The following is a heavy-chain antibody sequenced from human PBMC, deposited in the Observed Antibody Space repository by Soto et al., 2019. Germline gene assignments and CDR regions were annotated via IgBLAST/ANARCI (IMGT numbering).Heavy chain of an antibody. Sequence: SETLSLTCTVSGGSISSYYWSWIRQPPGKGLEWIGYIYYSGSTNYNPSLKSRVTISVDTSKNQFSLKLSSVTAADTAVYYCARVRNWNYARWFDPWGQGPLVTVSS. J-gene: IGHJ5*02. V-gene: IGHV4-59*01. CDR3: ARVRNWNYARWFDP. CDR1: GGSISSYY. D-gene: IGHD1-7*01. CDR2: IYYSGST.